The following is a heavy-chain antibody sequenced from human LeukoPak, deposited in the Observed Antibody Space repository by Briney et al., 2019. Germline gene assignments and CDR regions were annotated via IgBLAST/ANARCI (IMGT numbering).Heavy chain of an antibody. V-gene: IGHV1-18*01. J-gene: IGHJ3*02. CDR2: ISAYNGNT. CDR3: AFSSVPAAMRGHRGGNQPARHAFDI. CDR1: GYTFTSYG. Sequence: ASVKVSCKASGYTFTSYGISWVRQAPGQGLEWMGWISAYNGNTNYAQKLQGRVTMTTDTSTSTAYMELRSLRSEDTAMYYCAFSSVPAAMRGHRGGNQPARHAFDIWGQGTMVTVSS. D-gene: IGHD2-2*01.